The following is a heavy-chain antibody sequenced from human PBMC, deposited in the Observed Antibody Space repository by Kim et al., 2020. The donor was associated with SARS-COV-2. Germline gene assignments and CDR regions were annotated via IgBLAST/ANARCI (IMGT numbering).Heavy chain of an antibody. Sequence: SETLSLTCTVSGGSISSYYWSWIRQPPGKGLEWIGYIYYSGSTNYNPSLKSRVTISVDTSKNQFSLKLSSVTAADTAVYYCARDLGGYCSSTSCYTGAFDIWGQGTMVTVSS. D-gene: IGHD2-2*02. J-gene: IGHJ3*02. CDR3: ARDLGGYCSSTSCYTGAFDI. V-gene: IGHV4-59*01. CDR1: GGSISSYY. CDR2: IYYSGST.